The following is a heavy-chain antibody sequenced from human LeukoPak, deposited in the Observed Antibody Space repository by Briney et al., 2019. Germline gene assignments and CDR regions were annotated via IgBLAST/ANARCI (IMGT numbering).Heavy chain of an antibody. J-gene: IGHJ4*02. D-gene: IGHD6-19*01. CDR3: ARRSGVAVAGAFDY. Sequence: QPGGSLRLSCVSSGFTFSRYGIHWVRQAPGKGLEWVSFIQTDGSTKYYADSVKGRFTISRDNSKNTLHLQMNSLRAEDTAVYFCARRSGVAVAGAFDYWGQGTLVTVSS. CDR1: GFTFSRYG. V-gene: IGHV3-30*02. CDR2: IQTDGSTK.